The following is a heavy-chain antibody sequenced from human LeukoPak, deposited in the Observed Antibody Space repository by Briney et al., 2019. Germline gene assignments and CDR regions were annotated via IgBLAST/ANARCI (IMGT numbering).Heavy chain of an antibody. CDR3: AKDSSSWYGWFDP. J-gene: IGHJ5*02. V-gene: IGHV3-30*02. CDR1: GFTSSSYG. Sequence: GGSLRLSCAASGFTSSSYGMHWVRQAPGKGLEWVAFIRYDGSNKYYADSVKGRFTISRDNSKNTLYLQMNSLRVEDTAVYYCAKDSSSWYGWFDPWGQGTLVTVSS. CDR2: IRYDGSNK. D-gene: IGHD6-13*01.